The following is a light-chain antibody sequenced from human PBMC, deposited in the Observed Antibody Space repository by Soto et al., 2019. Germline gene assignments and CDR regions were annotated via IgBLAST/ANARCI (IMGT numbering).Light chain of an antibody. CDR3: KQYGRSPCT. V-gene: IGKV3-20*01. CDR2: GAS. J-gene: IGKJ1*01. CDR1: HSVGSN. Sequence: EAELTQSPGTLSLSPGERATLSCRASHSVGSNLAWYQQNPGQAPRLLIYGASSRATGIPDRFSGSGSGTDFNLTISRLEPEDFAVYYCKQYGRSPCTFGQGTKVDIK.